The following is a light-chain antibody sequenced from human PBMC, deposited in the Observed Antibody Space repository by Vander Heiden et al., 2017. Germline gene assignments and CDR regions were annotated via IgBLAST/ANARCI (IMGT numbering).Light chain of an antibody. CDR1: QGISSY. CDR3: HRYAGYPLT. CDR2: AAS. Sequence: ATPIPQSPSSLSASTGQRVTITCRASQGISSYVAWYQQKPGKAPKLLIYAASTLQSGVPSRFSGCPSGADFTLTMICLQSEDFATYFCHRYAGYPLTFGAWTKVEIK. V-gene: IGKV1-8*01. J-gene: IGKJ4*01.